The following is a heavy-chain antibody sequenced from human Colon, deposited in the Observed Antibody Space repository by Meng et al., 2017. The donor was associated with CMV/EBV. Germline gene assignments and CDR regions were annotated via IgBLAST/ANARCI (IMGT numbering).Heavy chain of an antibody. CDR3: ARDSNLSGLAY. CDR1: GASIPSYY. J-gene: IGHJ4*02. Sequence: QVQLRESGPGLVKPSETRSLPCTVSGASIPSYYWSWIRQPAGKGLEWIGRVYISGNTNYNPSLKSRVTMSIDTSKNQLSLNIRSVTAADTAVYYCARDSNLSGLAYWGQGTLVTVSS. D-gene: IGHD3-10*01. V-gene: IGHV4-4*07. CDR2: VYISGNT.